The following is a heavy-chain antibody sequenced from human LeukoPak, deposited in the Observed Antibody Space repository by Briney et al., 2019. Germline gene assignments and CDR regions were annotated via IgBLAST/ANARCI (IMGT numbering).Heavy chain of an antibody. CDR1: GFTFSSYW. D-gene: IGHD2-2*02. CDR3: ARMSGYCSRTSCYTPPFDY. V-gene: IGHV3-7*01. Sequence: GGSLRLSCAASGFTFSSYWMSWVRQAPGKGLEWVANIKHDGSEKYYVDSVKGRFTISRDNAKNSLYLQMNSLRAEDTAVYYCARMSGYCSRTSCYTPPFDYWGQGTLVTVSS. J-gene: IGHJ4*02. CDR2: IKHDGSEK.